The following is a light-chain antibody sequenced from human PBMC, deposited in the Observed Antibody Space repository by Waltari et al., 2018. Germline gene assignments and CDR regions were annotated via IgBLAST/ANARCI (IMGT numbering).Light chain of an antibody. CDR3: QHYVRLPVT. CDR2: GAS. Sequence: EIVLTQSTGTLSLSPGERATLSCWASHSVGRDLAWYQQKRGQGPRLLNYGASTEASGIPDRFGGSGSATDFSLTINRLGPEDFAVYYCQHYVRLPVTFGQGTKVEIK. J-gene: IGKJ1*01. CDR1: HSVGRD. V-gene: IGKV3-20*01.